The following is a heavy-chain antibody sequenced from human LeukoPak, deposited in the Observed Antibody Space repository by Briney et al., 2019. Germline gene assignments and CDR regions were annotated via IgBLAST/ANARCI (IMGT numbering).Heavy chain of an antibody. CDR1: GGSISSSSYY. D-gene: IGHD3-3*01. J-gene: IGHJ6*03. CDR2: TYYSGST. CDR3: ARHGVVTDYYYYYYMDA. V-gene: IGHV4-39*01. Sequence: SETLSLTCTVSGGSISSSSYYWGWIRQPPGKGLEWIGSTYYSGSTYYNPSLKSRVTISVDTSKNQFSLKLSSVTAADTAVYYCARHGVVTDYYYYYYMDAWGKGTTVTVSS.